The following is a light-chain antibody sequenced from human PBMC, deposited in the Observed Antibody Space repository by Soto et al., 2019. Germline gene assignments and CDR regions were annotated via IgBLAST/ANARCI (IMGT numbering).Light chain of an antibody. Sequence: EIVLTQSPGTVSLSPGERATLSCRASQSVSSSYLAWYQQKPGQAPRLLIYGASTRATGVPARFSGSGSGTEFTLTISSLQSEDFAVYYCQQYNNWPRTFGQGTRLEIK. V-gene: IGKV3-15*01. J-gene: IGKJ5*01. CDR2: GAS. CDR1: QSVSSSY. CDR3: QQYNNWPRT.